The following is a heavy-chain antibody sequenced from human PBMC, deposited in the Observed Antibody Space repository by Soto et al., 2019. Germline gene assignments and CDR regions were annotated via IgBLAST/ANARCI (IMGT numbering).Heavy chain of an antibody. CDR1: GGSFSGYY. D-gene: IGHD3-3*01. CDR3: ARVSRYDFWSGYYLDGYGMDV. J-gene: IGHJ6*02. CDR2: INHSGST. Sequence: PSETLSLTCAVYGGSFSGYYWSWIRQPPGKGLEWIGEINHSGSTNYNPSLKSRVTISVDTSKNQFSLKLSSVTAADTAVYYCARVSRYDFWSGYYLDGYGMDVWGQGTTVTVSS. V-gene: IGHV4-34*01.